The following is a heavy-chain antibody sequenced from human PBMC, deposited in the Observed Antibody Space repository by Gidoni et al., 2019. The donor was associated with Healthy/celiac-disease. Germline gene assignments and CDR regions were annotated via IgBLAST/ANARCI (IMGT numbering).Heavy chain of an antibody. CDR2: RSYDGSNK. V-gene: IGHV3-30*18. Sequence: QVQLVESGGGVVQPGRSLRLSCAASGFTFSRYGMHWVRQAPGKGLEWVAVRSYDGSNKYYADSVKGRFTISRDNSKNTLYLQMNSLRAEDTAVYYCAKASFGELSSDAFDIWGQGTMVTVSS. CDR1: GFTFSRYG. CDR3: AKASFGELSSDAFDI. D-gene: IGHD3-10*01. J-gene: IGHJ3*02.